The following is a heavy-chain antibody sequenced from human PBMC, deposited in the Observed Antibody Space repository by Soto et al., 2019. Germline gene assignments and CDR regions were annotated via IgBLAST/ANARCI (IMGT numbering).Heavy chain of an antibody. CDR1: GDSVTSNVW. V-gene: IGHV4-4*02. CDR3: ARDAAVPGESDRFDY. CDR2: AYHNGLT. J-gene: IGHJ4*02. Sequence: GTVSLTCAVSGDSVTSNVWLIWGRQPAGKGLEWIGEAYHNGLTDYNPSLKSRVTMSVDTSKNEFSLKLTSLTAADTAIYYCARDAAVPGESDRFDYWGQGNLVTVSS. D-gene: IGHD6-19*01.